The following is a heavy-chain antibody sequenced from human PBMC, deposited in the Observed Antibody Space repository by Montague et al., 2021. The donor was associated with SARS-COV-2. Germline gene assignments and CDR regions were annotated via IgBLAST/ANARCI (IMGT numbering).Heavy chain of an antibody. CDR3: ASYDFWSGYTDVL. D-gene: IGHD3-3*01. Sequence: TLSLTCTVSGVSITSDIYFWHWFRQPAGKGLEWIGRVYPLATNKYNPSLRSRLTLAFDTSKNQISLNLTSVTAADAAVYYCASYDFWSGYTDVLWGPGIRVTVSS. V-gene: IGHV4-61*02. CDR1: GVSITSDIYF. CDR2: VYPLATN. J-gene: IGHJ1*01.